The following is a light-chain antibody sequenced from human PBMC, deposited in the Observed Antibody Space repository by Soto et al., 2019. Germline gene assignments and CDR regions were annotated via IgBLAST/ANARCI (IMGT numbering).Light chain of an antibody. V-gene: IGKV3-20*01. J-gene: IGKJ3*01. CDR3: QQYGSSPFT. CDR2: GAS. Sequence: EIVLTQSPGTLALSPGERATLSCRASQSVNNNYLTWYQQKRGQAPRLLIHGASSRATGIPDRFSGSGSGTDFNLTISRLEPEDFAVYYCQQYGSSPFTFGPGTRVGIK. CDR1: QSVNNNY.